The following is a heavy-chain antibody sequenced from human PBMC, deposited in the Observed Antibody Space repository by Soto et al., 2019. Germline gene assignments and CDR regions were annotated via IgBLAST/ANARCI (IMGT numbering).Heavy chain of an antibody. D-gene: IGHD3-3*01. Sequence: SETLSLPCAVYCGSFSGYYWSWIRQPPGKGLEWIGEINHSGSTNYNPSLKSRVTISVDTSKNQFSLKLSSVTAADTAVYYCARVSFGVVLYYYYYGMDVWGQGTTVTVSS. CDR2: INHSGST. V-gene: IGHV4-34*01. J-gene: IGHJ6*02. CDR1: CGSFSGYY. CDR3: ARVSFGVVLYYYYYGMDV.